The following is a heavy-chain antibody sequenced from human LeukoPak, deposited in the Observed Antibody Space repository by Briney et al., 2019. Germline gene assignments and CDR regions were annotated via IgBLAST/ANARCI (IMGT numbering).Heavy chain of an antibody. V-gene: IGHV3-23*01. Sequence: GGSLRLSCAASGFTFSSYAMSWVRQAPGKGLEWVSGISGSGGSTYYADSVKGRFTISRDNSKNTLYLQMNSLRAEDTAVYYCTKGHSSGWYFDYWGQGTLVTVSS. D-gene: IGHD6-19*01. CDR3: TKGHSSGWYFDY. CDR1: GFTFSSYA. J-gene: IGHJ4*02. CDR2: ISGSGGST.